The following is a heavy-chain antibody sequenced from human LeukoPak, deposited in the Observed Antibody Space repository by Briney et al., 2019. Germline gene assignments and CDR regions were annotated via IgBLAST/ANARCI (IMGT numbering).Heavy chain of an antibody. Sequence: PGGSFRVSCAASVFTFSKYAMNGVRQAPAKGLVWVSRINSDGSSTSYADSVKGRFTISRANAKNTLYLQMNSLRAEDTAVYYCARGYSGYDYWGQGTLVTVSS. V-gene: IGHV3-74*01. CDR3: ARGYSGYDY. D-gene: IGHD5-12*01. CDR1: VFTFSKYA. J-gene: IGHJ4*02. CDR2: INSDGSST.